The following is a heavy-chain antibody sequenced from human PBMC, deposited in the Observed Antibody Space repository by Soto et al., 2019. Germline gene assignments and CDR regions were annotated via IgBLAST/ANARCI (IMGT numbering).Heavy chain of an antibody. J-gene: IGHJ3*02. CDR2: IKQDGSEK. CDR1: GFTFSSYW. D-gene: IGHD7-27*01. V-gene: IGHV3-7*03. CDR3: AGFPGENAFDI. Sequence: GGSLRLSCAASGFTFSSYWMSWVRQAPGKGLEWVANIKQDGSEKYYVDSVKGRFTISRDNAKNSLYLQMNSLRAEDTAVYYCAGFPGENAFDIWGQGTMVTVSS.